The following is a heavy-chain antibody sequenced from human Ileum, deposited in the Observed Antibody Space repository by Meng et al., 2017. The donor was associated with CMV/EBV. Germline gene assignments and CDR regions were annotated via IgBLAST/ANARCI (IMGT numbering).Heavy chain of an antibody. CDR3: AGGDGWHFDS. CDR2: IKQDGSER. J-gene: IGHJ4*02. D-gene: IGHD2-21*02. CDR1: GFISSWYW. V-gene: IGHV3-7*01. Sequence: GGSLRLSCATSGFISSWYWMSWFRQAPGKGLEWVANIKQDGSERNYVDSVKGRFTISTDNAKNSVFLQMNSLRAEDTAVYYCAGGDGWHFDSWGQGTLVTVSS.